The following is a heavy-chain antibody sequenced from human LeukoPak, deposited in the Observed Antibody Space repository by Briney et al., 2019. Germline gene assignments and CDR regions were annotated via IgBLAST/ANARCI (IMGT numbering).Heavy chain of an antibody. D-gene: IGHD6-19*01. CDR1: GFTFDNYE. CDR2: ISSSGSSI. CDR3: ATKVAGTSHFSY. Sequence: PGGSLRLFCAASGFTFDNYEMNWVRQAPGKGLEGVSYISSSGSSIFYADSVKGRFTISRDNAKNSLYLQMHSLSAEDTAVYYCATKVAGTSHFSYWGQGTRVTVSS. V-gene: IGHV3-48*03. J-gene: IGHJ4*02.